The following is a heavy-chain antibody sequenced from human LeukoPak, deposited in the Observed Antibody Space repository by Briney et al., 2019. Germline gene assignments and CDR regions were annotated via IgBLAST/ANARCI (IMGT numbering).Heavy chain of an antibody. V-gene: IGHV3-74*03. J-gene: IGHJ5*02. CDR3: AKDMIFGVVINNWFDP. CDR2: INTDGSST. CDR1: GFTFSSYW. Sequence: GGSLRLSCAASGFTFSSYWMHWVRQAPGKGLVWVSRINTDGSSTKYADSVKGRFTISRDNSKNTLFLQMNSLRAEDTAIYFCAKDMIFGVVINNWFDPWGQGALVTVSS. D-gene: IGHD3/OR15-3a*01.